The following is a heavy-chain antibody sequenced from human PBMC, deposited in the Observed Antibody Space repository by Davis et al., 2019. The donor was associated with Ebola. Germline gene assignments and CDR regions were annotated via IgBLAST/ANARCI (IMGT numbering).Heavy chain of an antibody. CDR3: ARVNAVTGYSRFDS. CDR2: ISSSGSTI. D-gene: IGHD3-9*01. J-gene: IGHJ5*01. CDR1: GFTFSDYY. Sequence: SLIISCAASGFTFSDYYMSWIRQAPGTGLEWVSYISSSGSTIYYADSVKGRFTISRDNAKNSLYLRLNSLRAEDTALYHCARVNAVTGYSRFDSWGQGTLVTVSS. V-gene: IGHV3-11*01.